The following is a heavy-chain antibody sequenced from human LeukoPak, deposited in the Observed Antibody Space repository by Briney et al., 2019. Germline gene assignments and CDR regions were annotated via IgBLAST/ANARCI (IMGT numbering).Heavy chain of an antibody. CDR2: INTNTGNP. CDR3: ARDPGYNPVYSSSWYNNWFDP. Sequence: ASVKVSCKASGYTFTSYAMNWVRQAPGQGLEWMGWINTNTGNPTYAQGFTGRFVFSLDTSVSTAYLQISSLKAEDTAVYYCARDPGYNPVYSSSWYNNWFDPWGQGTLVTVSS. CDR1: GYTFTSYA. D-gene: IGHD6-13*01. V-gene: IGHV7-4-1*02. J-gene: IGHJ5*02.